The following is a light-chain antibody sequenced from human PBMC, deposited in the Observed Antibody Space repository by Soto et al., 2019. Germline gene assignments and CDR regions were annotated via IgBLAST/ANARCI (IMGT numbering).Light chain of an antibody. Sequence: ENVLTQSPGTLSLSPGERATLSCRASQRVSSSYLAWYQQKPGQAPRLLIYGASNRATGIPDRFSGSGSGTDFTLTIRRLEPEDFAVFYCQQYGGGPWTFGQGTKVESK. V-gene: IGKV3-20*01. CDR1: QRVSSSY. CDR3: QQYGGGPWT. CDR2: GAS. J-gene: IGKJ1*01.